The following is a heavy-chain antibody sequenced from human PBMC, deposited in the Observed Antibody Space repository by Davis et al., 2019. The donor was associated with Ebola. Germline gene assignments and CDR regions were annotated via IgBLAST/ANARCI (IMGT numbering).Heavy chain of an antibody. Sequence: PSETLSLTCTVSGGSISSYYWSWIRQPAGKGLEWIGYIYYSGSTNYNPSLRSRVTISLDTSKNQFSLKLSSVTAADTAVYFCARINYYDSSGYFYEEHWGQGTLVTVSS. J-gene: IGHJ4*02. CDR1: GGSISSYY. CDR3: ARINYYDSSGYFYEEH. CDR2: IYYSGST. D-gene: IGHD3-22*01. V-gene: IGHV4-59*01.